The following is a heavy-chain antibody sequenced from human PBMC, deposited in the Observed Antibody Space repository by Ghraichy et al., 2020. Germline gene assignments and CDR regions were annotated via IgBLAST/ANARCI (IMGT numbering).Heavy chain of an antibody. CDR2: INHSGST. CDR3: ARGWNSGYYPYWYFDL. D-gene: IGHD3-22*01. CDR1: GGSFSGYY. J-gene: IGHJ2*01. Sequence: SETLSLTCAVYGGSFSGYYWSWIRQPPGKGLEWIGEINHSGSTNYNPSLKSRVTISVDTSKNQFSLKLSSVTAADTAVYYCARGWNSGYYPYWYFDLWGRGTLVSVSS. V-gene: IGHV4-34*01.